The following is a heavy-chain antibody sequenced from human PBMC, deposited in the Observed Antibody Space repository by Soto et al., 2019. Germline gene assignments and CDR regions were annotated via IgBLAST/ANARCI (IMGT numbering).Heavy chain of an antibody. Sequence: SETLSLTCTVSGASISGFYWSWIRKSAGKGLEWIGRIYDTGTTDYNPSLKSRVTISVDTSKNQFSLRLNSVTAADTAVYYCARRTVTTIYYYGMDVWGQGTTVTVSS. D-gene: IGHD4-17*01. CDR1: GASISGFY. J-gene: IGHJ6*02. V-gene: IGHV4-4*07. CDR3: ARRTVTTIYYYGMDV. CDR2: IYDTGTT.